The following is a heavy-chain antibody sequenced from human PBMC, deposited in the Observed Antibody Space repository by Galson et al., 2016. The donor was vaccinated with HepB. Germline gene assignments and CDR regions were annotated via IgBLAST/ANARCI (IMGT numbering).Heavy chain of an antibody. J-gene: IGHJ4*02. D-gene: IGHD5-12*01. Sequence: ETLSLTCTVSGDSISSSTKYWGWIRQPPGQRLEWLGTIYYTGSTYYTPSLKSRLSISIDTSNNRFSLRLSSVTAGVTACYFAVRDSNGNSGLADYWGQGTRVSVSS. CDR2: IYYTGST. CDR3: VRDSNGNSGLADY. V-gene: IGHV4-39*07. CDR1: GDSISSSTKY.